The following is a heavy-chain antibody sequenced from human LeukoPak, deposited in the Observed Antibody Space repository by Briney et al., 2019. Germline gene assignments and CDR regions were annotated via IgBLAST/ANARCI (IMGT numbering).Heavy chain of an antibody. CDR3: ARDRSYDFWSGYSTPDY. Sequence: PGGSLRLSCAASGFTFSSYGMHWVRQAPGKGLEWAAVIWYDGSNKYYADSVKGRFTISRDNSKNTLDLQMNSLRAEDTAVYYCARDRSYDFWSGYSTPDYWGQGTLVTVSS. D-gene: IGHD3-3*01. J-gene: IGHJ4*02. CDR2: IWYDGSNK. V-gene: IGHV3-33*01. CDR1: GFTFSSYG.